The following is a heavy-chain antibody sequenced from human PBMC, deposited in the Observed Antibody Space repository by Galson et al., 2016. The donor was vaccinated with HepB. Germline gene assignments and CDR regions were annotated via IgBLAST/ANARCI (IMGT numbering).Heavy chain of an antibody. CDR2: MSHDGSSK. Sequence: SLRLSCAASGFTFSSYGMHWVRQAPGKGLEWLAFMSHDGSSKYYADSVKGRFTISRDNAKNSLYLQMNSLRAEDTAVYYCARDLIAAAGRTFYYYYYYMDVWGKGTTVTVSS. CDR1: GFTFSSYG. J-gene: IGHJ6*03. V-gene: IGHV3-30*03. D-gene: IGHD6-13*01. CDR3: ARDLIAAAGRTFYYYYYYMDV.